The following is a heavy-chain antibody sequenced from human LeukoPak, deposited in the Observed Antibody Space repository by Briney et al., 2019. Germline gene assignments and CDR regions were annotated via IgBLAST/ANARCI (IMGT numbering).Heavy chain of an antibody. Sequence: GGSLRLSCAASGFTFSSYGMHWVRQAPGKGLEWVANIKQDGSEKYYVDSVKGRFTISRDNAKNSLYLQMNSLRAEDTAVYYCAKVVFYYDSSGYFDYWGQGTLVTVSS. D-gene: IGHD3-22*01. CDR1: GFTFSSYG. CDR3: AKVVFYYDSSGYFDY. J-gene: IGHJ4*02. V-gene: IGHV3-7*01. CDR2: IKQDGSEK.